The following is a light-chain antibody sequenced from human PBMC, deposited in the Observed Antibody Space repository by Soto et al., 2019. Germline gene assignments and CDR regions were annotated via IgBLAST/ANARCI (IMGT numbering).Light chain of an antibody. CDR1: QSVSSN. CDR3: QRNDIWIPT. Sequence: PRKSAKISCRASQSVSSNLAWYQQKPGQAPRLLIYGASTRATGIPARFSGSGSGTEFTLTISSLQSEDLAARHCQRNDIWIPTFSPQAKVDIK. CDR2: GAS. V-gene: IGKV3-15*01. J-gene: IGKJ1*01.